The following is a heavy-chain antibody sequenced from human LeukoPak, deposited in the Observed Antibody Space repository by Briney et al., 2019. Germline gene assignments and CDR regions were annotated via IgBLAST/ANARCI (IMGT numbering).Heavy chain of an antibody. CDR1: GFTFSGYW. CDR3: ARRLLNYFDY. D-gene: IGHD2-8*01. V-gene: IGHV3-7*02. Sequence: GGSLRLSCAASGFTFSGYWMSWVRQAPGKGLEWVANIKQDGREKYYVDSVKGRFTISRDNAKNSLSLQMNSLRVEDTAVYYCARRLLNYFDYWGQGTLVTVCS. CDR2: IKQDGREK. J-gene: IGHJ4*02.